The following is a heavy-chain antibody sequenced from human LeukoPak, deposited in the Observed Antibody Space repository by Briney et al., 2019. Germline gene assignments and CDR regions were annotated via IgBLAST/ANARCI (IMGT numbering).Heavy chain of an antibody. CDR3: AKDRRATTGLFPYYFDY. CDR2: ISSSGSTI. V-gene: IGHV3-48*03. D-gene: IGHD4-17*01. Sequence: GGSLRLSCAASGFTFSSYEMNWVRQAPGKGLEWVSYISSSGSTIYYADSVKGRFTISRDNSKNTLYLQINSLRAEDKALYYCAKDRRATTGLFPYYFDYWGQGTLVTSPQ. J-gene: IGHJ4*02. CDR1: GFTFSSYE.